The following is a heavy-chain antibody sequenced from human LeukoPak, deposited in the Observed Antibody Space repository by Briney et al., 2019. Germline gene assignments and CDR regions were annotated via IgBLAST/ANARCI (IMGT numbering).Heavy chain of an antibody. V-gene: IGHV4-59*01. CDR2: IYYSGST. J-gene: IGHJ3*02. Sequence: SETLSLTCTVSGGSISSYYWSWIRQPPGKGLEWIGYIYYSGSTNYNPSLKSRVTISVDTSKNQFSLKLSSVTAADTAVYYCATPSRDGYNKDAFDIWGQGTMVTVSS. CDR3: ATPSRDGYNKDAFDI. D-gene: IGHD5-24*01. CDR1: GGSISSYY.